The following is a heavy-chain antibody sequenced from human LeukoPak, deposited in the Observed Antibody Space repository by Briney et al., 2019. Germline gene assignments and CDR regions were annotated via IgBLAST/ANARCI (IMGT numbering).Heavy chain of an antibody. V-gene: IGHV4-39*01. CDR2: VHHGGAT. Sequence: PSETLSLTCSVSGGSISRDSYYWSWIRQPPGKGLEWIGSVHHGGATHYNPSLESRVTISVDTSKNQFSLKLSSVTAADTAVYYCARHRWANYYYYYYMDLWGKGTTVTVSS. CDR3: ARHRWANYYYYYYMDL. J-gene: IGHJ6*03. CDR1: GGSISRDSYY. D-gene: IGHD3-16*01.